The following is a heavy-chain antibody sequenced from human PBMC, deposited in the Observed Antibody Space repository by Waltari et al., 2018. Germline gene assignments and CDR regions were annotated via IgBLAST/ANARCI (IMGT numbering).Heavy chain of an antibody. CDR2: ISGTSSYI. V-gene: IGHV3-21*01. D-gene: IGHD6-13*01. CDR3: ARDLGSSWYRKWDYYYLDV. J-gene: IGHJ6*03. CDR1: GFTFSSYT. Sequence: EVQLVESGGGLVKPGGSLRLSCAASGFTFSSYTMNWVRQAPGQGLEWVSSISGTSSYIYYAGSVKGRFTISRDNAKNSLFLQMDSLRAEDTAVYFCARDLGSSWYRKWDYYYLDVWGKGTTVTISS.